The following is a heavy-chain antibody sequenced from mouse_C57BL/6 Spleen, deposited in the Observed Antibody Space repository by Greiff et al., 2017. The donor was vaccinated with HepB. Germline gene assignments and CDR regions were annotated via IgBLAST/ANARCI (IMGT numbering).Heavy chain of an antibody. V-gene: IGHV5-4*03. CDR1: GFTFSSYA. CDR3: ARGGGDGYFDY. D-gene: IGHD2-3*01. Sequence: EVKLVESGGGLVKPGGSLKLSCAASGFTFSSYAMSWVRQTPEKRLEWVATISDGGSYTYYPDNVKGRFTISRDNAKNNLYLQMSHLKSEDTAMYYCARGGGDGYFDYWGQGTTLTVSS. CDR2: ISDGGSYT. J-gene: IGHJ2*01.